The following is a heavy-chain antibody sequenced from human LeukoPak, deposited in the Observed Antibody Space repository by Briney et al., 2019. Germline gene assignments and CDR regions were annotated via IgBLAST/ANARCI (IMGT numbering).Heavy chain of an antibody. V-gene: IGHV3-20*04. Sequence: GGSLRLSCAASGFTFDDYGMTWVRQAPGKGLDWVSGINWNGGSTGYADSVKGRFTISRDNAKNSLSLQMNSLRAEDTAVYYCASLSWDYYGSGSYYNAGDAFDIWGQGTMVTVSS. CDR2: INWNGGST. CDR3: ASLSWDYYGSGSYYNAGDAFDI. D-gene: IGHD3-10*01. J-gene: IGHJ3*02. CDR1: GFTFDDYG.